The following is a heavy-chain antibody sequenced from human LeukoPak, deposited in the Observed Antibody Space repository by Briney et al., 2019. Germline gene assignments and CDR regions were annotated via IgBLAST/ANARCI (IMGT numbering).Heavy chain of an antibody. CDR2: IRYDGSNK. V-gene: IGHV3-30*02. Sequence: GGSLRLSCAASGFTFSSYGMHWVRQAPGKGLEWVAFIRYDGSNKYYADSVKGRFTISRDNSKNTPYLQMNSLRAEDTAVYYCAKGDYYGSVYYYYGMDVWGQGTTVTVSS. J-gene: IGHJ6*02. CDR1: GFTFSSYG. D-gene: IGHD3-10*01. CDR3: AKGDYYGSVYYYYGMDV.